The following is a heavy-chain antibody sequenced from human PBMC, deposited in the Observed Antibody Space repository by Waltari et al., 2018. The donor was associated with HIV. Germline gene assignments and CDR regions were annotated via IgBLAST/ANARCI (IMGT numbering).Heavy chain of an antibody. CDR3: ARVSAWFHLEGGDV. J-gene: IGHJ6*02. Sequence: QLQLQESGPGLVKPSETLSLTCSVSGGSISGNRHYWGWIRQPPGKGLEWIGSIYYSGKTYYKSSRQGRITISRDRSKNLFSLNLRSGTAADTAVYYCARVSAWFHLEGGDVWGQGTTVTVSS. V-gene: IGHV4-39*01. CDR2: IYYSGKT. D-gene: IGHD3-3*01. CDR1: GGSISGNRHY.